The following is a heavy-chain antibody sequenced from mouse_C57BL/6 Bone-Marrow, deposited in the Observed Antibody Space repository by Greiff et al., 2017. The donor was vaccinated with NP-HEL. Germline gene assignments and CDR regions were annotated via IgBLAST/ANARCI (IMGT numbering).Heavy chain of an antibody. Sequence: VQLQQPGAELVKPGASVKLSCKASGYTFTSYWMHWVKQRPGQGLEWIGMIHPNSGSTNYNEKFKSKATLTVDKSSSTAYMQLSSLTSEDSAVYYCARWGPIYYDYDVLFAYWGRGPLVAVSA. CDR1: GYTFTSYW. J-gene: IGHJ3*01. CDR3: ARWGPIYYDYDVLFAY. D-gene: IGHD2-4*01. V-gene: IGHV1-64*01. CDR2: IHPNSGST.